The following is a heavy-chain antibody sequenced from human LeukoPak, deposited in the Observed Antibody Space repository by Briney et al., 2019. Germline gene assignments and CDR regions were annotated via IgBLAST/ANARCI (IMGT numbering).Heavy chain of an antibody. CDR2: IYYSGAT. J-gene: IGHJ3*02. CDR3: ATAYYYDSSGAFDI. D-gene: IGHD3-22*01. CDR1: DVSISSFY. V-gene: IGHV4-59*01. Sequence: SETQSLTCNVSDVSISSFYWSWIRQPPGKGLEWIGYIYYSGATNYNPSLKSRVTISVDTSKNQFSLKLRSVTAADTAVYYCATAYYYDSSGAFDIWGQGTMVTVSS.